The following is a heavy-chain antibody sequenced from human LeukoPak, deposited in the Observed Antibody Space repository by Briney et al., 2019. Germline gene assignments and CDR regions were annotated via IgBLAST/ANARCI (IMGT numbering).Heavy chain of an antibody. Sequence: GASVTVSCKASGYTFASYDINWVRQATGQGLEWMGWMNPNSGNTGYAQKFQGRVTMTRNTSISTDYMELSSLRSEDTAVYYCARMRPSLTTYYFDYWGQGTLVTVSS. V-gene: IGHV1-8*01. D-gene: IGHD1-1*01. CDR2: MNPNSGNT. J-gene: IGHJ4*02. CDR1: GYTFASYD. CDR3: ARMRPSLTTYYFDY.